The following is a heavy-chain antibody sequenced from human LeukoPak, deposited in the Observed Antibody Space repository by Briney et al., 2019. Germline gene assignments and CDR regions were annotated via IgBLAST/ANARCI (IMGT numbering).Heavy chain of an antibody. Sequence: PGGSLRLSCAASGFTFSSYWMSWVRQAPGKGLEWVANIKQDGSEKYYVDSVKGRFTISRDNAKNSLYLQMNSLRAEDTAVYYCARVLYDGSGYYYLDAFDIWGQGTMVTVSS. D-gene: IGHD3-22*01. V-gene: IGHV3-7*01. CDR1: GFTFSSYW. J-gene: IGHJ3*02. CDR3: ARVLYDGSGYYYLDAFDI. CDR2: IKQDGSEK.